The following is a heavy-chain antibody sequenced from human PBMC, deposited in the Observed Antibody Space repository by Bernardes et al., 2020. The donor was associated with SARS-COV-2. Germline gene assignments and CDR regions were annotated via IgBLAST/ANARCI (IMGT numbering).Heavy chain of an antibody. Sequence: VGSLRLSCAASGFTFSSYAMHWVRQAPGKGLEWVAVISYDGSNKYYADSVKGRFTISRDNSKNTLYLQMNSLRAEDTAVYYCARGTRYCSGGSCYSGNRYDYYYYMDVWGKG. J-gene: IGHJ6*03. CDR3: ARGTRYCSGGSCYSGNRYDYYYYMDV. CDR1: GFTFSSYA. V-gene: IGHV3-30*04. D-gene: IGHD2-15*01. CDR2: ISYDGSNK.